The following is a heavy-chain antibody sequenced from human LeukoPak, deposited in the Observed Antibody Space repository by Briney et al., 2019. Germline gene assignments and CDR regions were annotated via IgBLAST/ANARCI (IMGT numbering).Heavy chain of an antibody. CDR1: GGSFGSYY. Sequence: SETLSLTCTISGGSFGSYYWSWIRQPPGKGLEWIGEINHSGSTNYNPSLKSRVTISVDTSKNQFSLKLSSVTAADTAVYYCARNTLSSTSRSGFDYWGQGTPVTVSS. J-gene: IGHJ4*02. CDR3: ARNTLSSTSRSGFDY. CDR2: INHSGST. V-gene: IGHV4-34*01. D-gene: IGHD2-2*01.